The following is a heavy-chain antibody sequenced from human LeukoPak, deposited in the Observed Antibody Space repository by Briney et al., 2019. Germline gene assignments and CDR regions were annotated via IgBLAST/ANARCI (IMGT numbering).Heavy chain of an antibody. J-gene: IGHJ4*02. D-gene: IGHD5-18*01. CDR1: GLTLSGFN. V-gene: IGHV3-48*02. CDR2: SNSSNTI. Sequence: AGTLSLTCAAYGLTLSGFNWNWDRHAPGKGLEGISYSNSSNTIYYAESLKSRITISGANAKNSLFLQISSLTDEDTAVYYCVRTGGYSYGTFEYWGERALVSVSS. CDR3: VRTGGYSYGTFEY.